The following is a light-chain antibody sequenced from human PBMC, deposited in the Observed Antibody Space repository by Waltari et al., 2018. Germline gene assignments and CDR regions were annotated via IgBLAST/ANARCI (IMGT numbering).Light chain of an antibody. J-gene: IGKJ4*01. CDR2: AAT. CDR1: RDIFNY. Sequence: DIQMTQSPSSLSASVGDRVTITCRASRDIFNYLNWYQQKPGKAPKFLIHAATTLHSGVPSRFSGGGSGTDFTLTITSLQPADFATYYCQQSYSAPLTFGGGTKV. V-gene: IGKV1-39*01. CDR3: QQSYSAPLT.